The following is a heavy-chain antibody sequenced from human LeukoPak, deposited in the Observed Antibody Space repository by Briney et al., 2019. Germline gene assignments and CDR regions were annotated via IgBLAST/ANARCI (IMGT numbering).Heavy chain of an antibody. CDR1: GFTFSNYW. CDR3: ARDVDRRDDP. CDR2: ITQDGSEK. J-gene: IGHJ5*02. Sequence: PGGSLRLSCGASGFTFSNYWMSWVRQAPGKGLEWVASITQDGSEKYYVGSVKGRFTISRDNAKNSLYLQMNNLRAEDTAVYYCARDVDRRDDPWGQGILVTVSS. D-gene: IGHD3-9*01. V-gene: IGHV3-7*01.